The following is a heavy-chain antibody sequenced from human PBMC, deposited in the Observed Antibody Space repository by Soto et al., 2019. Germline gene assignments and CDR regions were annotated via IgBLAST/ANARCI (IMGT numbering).Heavy chain of an antibody. J-gene: IGHJ5*02. Sequence: SGPTLVNPTQTLTLTCTFSGFSLSTSGVGVGWIRQPPGKALEWLALIYWDDDKRYSPSLKSRLTITKDTSKNQVVLTMTNMDPVDTATYYCAHYGAVSSSPRNWFDPWGQGTLVTVSS. V-gene: IGHV2-5*02. CDR3: AHYGAVSSSPRNWFDP. CDR2: IYWDDDK. CDR1: GFSLSTSGVG. D-gene: IGHD6-6*01.